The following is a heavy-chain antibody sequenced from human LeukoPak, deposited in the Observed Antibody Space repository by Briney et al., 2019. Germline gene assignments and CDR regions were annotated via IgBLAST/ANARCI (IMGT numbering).Heavy chain of an antibody. CDR2: IYPGDSDT. CDR1: GYSFSIYW. J-gene: IGHJ3*02. CDR3: AIKGYATRWLQTTHAFDI. Sequence: GESLKISCKGSGYSFSIYWIGWVRQMPGKGLEWMGIIYPGDSDTTYSPSFQGQVTISADKSISTAYLQWSSLKASDTAMYYCAIKGYATRWLQTTHAFDIWGQGTMVTVSS. V-gene: IGHV5-51*01. D-gene: IGHD5-24*01.